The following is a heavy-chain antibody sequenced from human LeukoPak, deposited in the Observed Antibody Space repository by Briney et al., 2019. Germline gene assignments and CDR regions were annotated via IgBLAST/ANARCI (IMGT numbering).Heavy chain of an antibody. CDR3: ASQAVETAMVPIDY. CDR1: GVSISSSSFY. V-gene: IGHV4-39*01. J-gene: IGHJ4*02. Sequence: SETLSLTCTVSGVSISSSSFYWGWIRQPPGKGLEWMGSIYYSGSTYYNTSLKSRITISVDTSKNQFSLKLSSVTAADTAVYYCASQAVETAMVPIDYWGQGILVTVSS. D-gene: IGHD5-18*01. CDR2: IYYSGST.